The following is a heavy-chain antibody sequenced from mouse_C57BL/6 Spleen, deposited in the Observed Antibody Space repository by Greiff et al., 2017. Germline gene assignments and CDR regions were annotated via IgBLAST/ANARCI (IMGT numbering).Heavy chain of an antibody. D-gene: IGHD1-1*01. CDR2: ISDGGSYT. Sequence: EVMLVESGGGLVKPGGSLKLSCAASGFTFSSYAMSWVRQTPEQRLEWVATISDGGSYTYYPDNVKGRFTISRDNAKNNLYLQMRYLKSEDTAMYYCARDLTPYYYGSSYDYFDYWGQGTTLTVSS. J-gene: IGHJ2*01. V-gene: IGHV5-4*01. CDR1: GFTFSSYA. CDR3: ARDLTPYYYGSSYDYFDY.